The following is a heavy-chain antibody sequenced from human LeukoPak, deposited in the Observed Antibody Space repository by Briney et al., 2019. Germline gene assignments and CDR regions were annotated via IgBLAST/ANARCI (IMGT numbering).Heavy chain of an antibody. V-gene: IGHV1-2*02. CDR2: LNPHSGGT. CDR1: GYTLRDYY. D-gene: IGHD2-15*01. CDR3: ARGLRIINGLDV. Sequence: ASVKVSCEASGYTLRDYYIYWVRPAPGQGLEWLGWLNPHSGGTNYAQKVQGRVTLTSDTSISTAYMELSLLTSDDTAIYYCARGLRIINGLDVWGQGTTVIVSS. J-gene: IGHJ6*02.